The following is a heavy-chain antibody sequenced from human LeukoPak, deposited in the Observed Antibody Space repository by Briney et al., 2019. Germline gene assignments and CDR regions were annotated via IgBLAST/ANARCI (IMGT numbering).Heavy chain of an antibody. CDR3: ARDPGRGSSARDY. CDR2: INPNSGGT. J-gene: IGHJ4*02. D-gene: IGHD6-6*01. V-gene: IGHV1-2*02. CDR1: GYTFTGYY. Sequence: ASVKVSCKASGYTFTGYYMHWVRQAPGQGLEWMGWINPNSGGTNYAQKFQGRVTMTRDTSISTAYMELSSLRSEDTAVYYCARDPGRGSSARDYWGQGTLVTVSS.